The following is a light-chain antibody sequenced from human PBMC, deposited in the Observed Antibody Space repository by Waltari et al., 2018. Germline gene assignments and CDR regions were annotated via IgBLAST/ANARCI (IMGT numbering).Light chain of an antibody. CDR1: QSVYNF. V-gene: IGKV3-11*01. CDR2: EAS. J-gene: IGKJ4*01. Sequence: EVVLTQSPATLSLSPGERATLSCRASQSVYNFLAWYQQKPGQAPRLLIYEASQRATGIPARFSGSGSATDFTLTISNLEPEDVAVYYCQQRANWPPLTFGGGTKVEIK. CDR3: QQRANWPPLT.